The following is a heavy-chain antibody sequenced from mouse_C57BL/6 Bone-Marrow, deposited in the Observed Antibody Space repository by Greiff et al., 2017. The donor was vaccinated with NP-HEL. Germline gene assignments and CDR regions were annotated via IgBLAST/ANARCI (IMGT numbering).Heavy chain of an antibody. Sequence: QVTLKVCGPGILQPSQTLSLTCSFSGFSLSTFGMGVGWIRQPSGKGLEWLAHIWWDDDKYYNPALKSRLTISKDTSKNQVFLKIANVDTADTATYYCARPHYGSSLYYAMDYWGQGTSVTVSS. J-gene: IGHJ4*01. D-gene: IGHD1-1*01. CDR2: IWWDDDK. CDR3: ARPHYGSSLYYAMDY. V-gene: IGHV8-8*01. CDR1: GFSLSTFGMG.